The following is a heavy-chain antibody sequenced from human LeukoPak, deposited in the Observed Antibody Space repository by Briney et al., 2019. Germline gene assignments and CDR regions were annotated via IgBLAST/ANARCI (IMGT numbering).Heavy chain of an antibody. V-gene: IGHV4-59*01. Sequence: SETLSLTCTVSGGSISSYYWSWIRQPPGKGLEWIGYIYYSGSTNYNPSLKSRVTISVDTSKNQFSLKLSSVTAADTAVYYCARVNTMVRGVRFYYYYYMDVWGKGTTVTVSS. CDR1: GGSISSYY. CDR3: ARVNTMVRGVRFYYYYYMDV. CDR2: IYYSGST. J-gene: IGHJ6*03. D-gene: IGHD3-10*01.